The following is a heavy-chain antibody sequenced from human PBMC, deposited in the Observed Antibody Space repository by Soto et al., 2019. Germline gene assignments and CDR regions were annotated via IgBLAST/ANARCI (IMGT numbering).Heavy chain of an antibody. J-gene: IGHJ6*03. CDR3: ARAPIAAAGTEYYYYMDV. Sequence: GGSLRLSCAASGFTFSSYWMSWVRQAPGKGLEWVANIKQDGSEKYYVDSVKGRFTISRDNAKNSVYLQMNSLRAEDTALYYCARAPIAAAGTEYYYYMDVWGKGTTVTVSS. CDR2: IKQDGSEK. D-gene: IGHD6-13*01. V-gene: IGHV3-7*01. CDR1: GFTFSSYW.